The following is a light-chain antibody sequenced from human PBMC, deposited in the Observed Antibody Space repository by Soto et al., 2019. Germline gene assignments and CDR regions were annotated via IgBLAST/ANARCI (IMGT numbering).Light chain of an antibody. V-gene: IGKV3-15*01. CDR1: QSVNSN. CDR2: GAS. Sequence: EIVMTQSPATLSVSPGETATLSCRASQSVNSNLAWYQQKPGQAPRLLIYGASTRATDIPARFSGSGSGTEFTLTISSLQSDDFATFYCQQYNGYSRTFGQGTKVEI. J-gene: IGKJ1*01. CDR3: QQYNGYSRT.